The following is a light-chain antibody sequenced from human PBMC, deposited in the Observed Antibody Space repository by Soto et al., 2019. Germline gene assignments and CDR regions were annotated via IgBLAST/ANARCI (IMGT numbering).Light chain of an antibody. J-gene: IGKJ5*01. Sequence: EIVLTQSPATLSLSPGERATLSCRASQSVSSYLAWYQQKPGQAPRLLIYDASNRATGIPARFSGSWSGTACTITISSLEPEDFSVYYCQQRSHWPITFGQGTRLEIK. CDR3: QQRSHWPIT. V-gene: IGKV3-11*01. CDR2: DAS. CDR1: QSVSSY.